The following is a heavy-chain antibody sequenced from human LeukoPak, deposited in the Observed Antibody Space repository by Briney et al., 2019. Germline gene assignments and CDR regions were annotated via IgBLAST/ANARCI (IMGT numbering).Heavy chain of an antibody. J-gene: IGHJ4*02. V-gene: IGHV3-7*01. D-gene: IGHD2-15*01. CDR1: GFTFSHYW. Sequence: GGSLRLSCAASGFTFSHYWMSWVRQAPGKGLEWVAYIKKTGSETYYVDSVKGRFTITRDNTRNSLFLQMYSLRAEDTAVYFCAREDGYCSGGNCYSYFDSWGQGTLVTVSS. CDR2: IKKTGSET. CDR3: AREDGYCSGGNCYSYFDS.